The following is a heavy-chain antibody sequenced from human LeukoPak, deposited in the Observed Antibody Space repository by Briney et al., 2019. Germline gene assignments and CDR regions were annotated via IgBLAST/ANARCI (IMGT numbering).Heavy chain of an antibody. V-gene: IGHV3-53*01. CDR2: IYSGGRT. CDR3: ARDRRYSGSYYDY. J-gene: IGHJ4*02. Sequence: GGSLRLSCAASGFTVSTNYMNWVRQAPGKGLEWVSIIYSGGRTYYADSVKGRFTISRDNSKNTLYLQMNSLRVEDTAVYYCARDRRYSGSYYDYWGQGTLVTVSS. D-gene: IGHD1-26*01. CDR1: GFTVSTNY.